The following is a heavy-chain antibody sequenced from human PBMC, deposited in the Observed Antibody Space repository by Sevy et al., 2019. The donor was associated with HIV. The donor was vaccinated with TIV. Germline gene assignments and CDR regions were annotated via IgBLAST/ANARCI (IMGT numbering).Heavy chain of an antibody. CDR3: AGENYYDSTAYRFDY. Sequence: GSLRLSCAASGFIFSNYNMNWVRQAPGKGLEWVSSISSSSSYIYYADSVKGRFTISRDNAKNSLYLQMNSLRAEDTAVYYCAGENYYDSTAYRFDYWDQGTLVTVSS. CDR2: ISSSSSYI. J-gene: IGHJ4*02. D-gene: IGHD3-22*01. V-gene: IGHV3-21*01. CDR1: GFIFSNYN.